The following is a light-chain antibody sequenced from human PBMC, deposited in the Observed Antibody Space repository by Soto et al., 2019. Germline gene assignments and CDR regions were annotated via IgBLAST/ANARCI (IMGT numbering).Light chain of an antibody. CDR1: QSINSRY. J-gene: IGKJ3*01. CDR3: QRFGSSPRFT. Sequence: EIVLTQSPGTLSFSPGERATLSCRASQSINSRYLAWYQQKPGQAPRLLIYGASSRATGIPDRFRGSGSGTDFTLTISRLESEDFAVYYCQRFGSSPRFTFGPGTKVDIK. V-gene: IGKV3-20*01. CDR2: GAS.